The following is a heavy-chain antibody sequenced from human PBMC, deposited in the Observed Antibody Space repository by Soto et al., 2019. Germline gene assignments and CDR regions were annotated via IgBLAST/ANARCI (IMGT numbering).Heavy chain of an antibody. J-gene: IGHJ6*02. D-gene: IGHD5-12*01. CDR2: IAHDGSRE. V-gene: IGHV3-30*18. CDR1: GFTFSTYG. CDR3: AKLGYRGYDYTYYYGLDV. Sequence: QVQMVESGGGVVQPGRSLRLSCAASGFTFSTYGIHWVRQAPGKGLEWVAVIAHDGSREYYADSVKGRFAISRDNSKNTLYLQMNSLRAEEKAVYYWAKLGYRGYDYTYYYGLDVWGQGTTVTVSS.